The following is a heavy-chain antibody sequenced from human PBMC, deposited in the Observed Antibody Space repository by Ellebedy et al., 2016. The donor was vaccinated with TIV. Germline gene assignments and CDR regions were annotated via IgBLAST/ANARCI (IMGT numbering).Heavy chain of an antibody. Sequence: SETLSLTXAVYGGSFSGYYWSWIRQPPGKGLEWIGEINHSGSTNYNPSLKSRVTISVDTSKNQFSLKLSSVTAADTAVYYCASSPMDWYFDLWGRGTLVTVSS. CDR2: INHSGST. V-gene: IGHV4-34*01. CDR3: ASSPMDWYFDL. CDR1: GGSFSGYY. D-gene: IGHD2-8*01. J-gene: IGHJ2*01.